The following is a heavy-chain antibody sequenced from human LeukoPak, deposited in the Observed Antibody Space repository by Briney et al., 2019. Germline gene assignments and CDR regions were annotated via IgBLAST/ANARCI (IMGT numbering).Heavy chain of an antibody. V-gene: IGHV4-34*01. CDR3: ARVHPFYYYYGMDV. CDR1: GGSFSGYY. Sequence: PSETLSLTCAVYGGSFSGYYWSWIRQPPGKGLEWIGEINHSGGTNYNPSLKSRVTISVDTSKNQFSLKLSSVTAADTAVYYCARVHPFYYYYGMDVWGQGTTVTVSS. CDR2: INHSGGT. J-gene: IGHJ6*02.